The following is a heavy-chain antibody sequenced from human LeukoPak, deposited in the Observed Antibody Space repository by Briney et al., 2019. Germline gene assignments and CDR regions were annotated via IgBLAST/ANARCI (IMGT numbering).Heavy chain of an antibody. J-gene: IGHJ5*02. Sequence: SETLSLTCTVSGYSISSGYYWGWIRQPPGKGLEWIGSIYHSGSTYYNPSLKSRVTISVDTSKNQFSLKLSSVTAADTAVYYCARTYYYGSGSSYFDPWGQGTLVTVSS. CDR2: IYHSGST. CDR3: ARTYYYGSGSSYFDP. D-gene: IGHD3-10*01. V-gene: IGHV4-38-2*02. CDR1: GYSISSGYY.